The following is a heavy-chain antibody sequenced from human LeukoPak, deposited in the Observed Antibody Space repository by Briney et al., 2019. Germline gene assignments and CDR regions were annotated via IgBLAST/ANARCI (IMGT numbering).Heavy chain of an antibody. D-gene: IGHD5-12*01. CDR1: GGSISTYY. J-gene: IGHJ5*02. Sequence: PSETLSLTCTVSGGSISTYYWSWIRQPPGKGLEWIGYIYYTGSTNYNPSLKSRVTISVDTSKNQFSLKLSSVTAADTAVYYCARVEDSGYDYRGRFDPWGQGTLVTVSS. V-gene: IGHV4-59*12. CDR3: ARVEDSGYDYRGRFDP. CDR2: IYYTGST.